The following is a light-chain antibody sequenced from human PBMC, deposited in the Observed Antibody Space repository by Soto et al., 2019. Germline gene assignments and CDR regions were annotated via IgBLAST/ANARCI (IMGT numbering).Light chain of an antibody. J-gene: IGKJ1*01. CDR2: AAS. Sequence: PMTQSASSLSASTVDRVTITCRASQGISSYLAWYQQKPGKAPKLLIYAASTLQSGVPSRFSGSGSGTDFTLTISCLQSEDFATYYCQQYYSYPPWTFGQGTKVDIK. CDR1: QGISSY. CDR3: QQYYSYPPWT. V-gene: IGKV1-8*01.